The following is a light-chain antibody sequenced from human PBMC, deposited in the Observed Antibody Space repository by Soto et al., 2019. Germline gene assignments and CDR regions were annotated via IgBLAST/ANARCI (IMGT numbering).Light chain of an antibody. CDR1: TPNTGSNY. CDR2: RNN. V-gene: IGLV1-47*01. J-gene: IGLJ2*01. Sequence: QSVLTQPPSASGTPGQRVTISCSGSTPNTGSNYVYWYQQLPGTAPKLPIYRNNQRPSGVPDRFSGSKSGTSASLAISGLRSEDEADYYCAAWDDSLSGPVVFGGGTKLTVL. CDR3: AAWDDSLSGPVV.